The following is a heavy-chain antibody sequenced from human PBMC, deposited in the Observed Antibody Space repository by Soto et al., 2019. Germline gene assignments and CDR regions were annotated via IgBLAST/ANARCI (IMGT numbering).Heavy chain of an antibody. J-gene: IGHJ3*02. Sequence: AAVKVSCKASGYTFTSYGISWVRQAPGQGLEWMGWISAYNGNTNYAQKLQGRVTMTTDTSTSTAYMELRSLRSDDTAVYYCARAGYCSSTSCYSADAFDIWGQGTMVTRLL. V-gene: IGHV1-18*04. CDR3: ARAGYCSSTSCYSADAFDI. D-gene: IGHD2-2*01. CDR2: ISAYNGNT. CDR1: GYTFTSYG.